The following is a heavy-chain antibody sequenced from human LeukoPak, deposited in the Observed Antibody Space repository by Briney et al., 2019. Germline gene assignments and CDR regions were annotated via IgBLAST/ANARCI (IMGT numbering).Heavy chain of an antibody. V-gene: IGHV4-59*01. J-gene: IGHJ4*02. D-gene: IGHD4-17*01. CDR2: IYYSGST. CDR3: ARDLFGYGDYFGY. Sequence: SETLSPTCTVSGGSISSYYWSWIRQPPGKGLEWIGYIYYSGSTNYNPSLKSRVTISVDTSKNQFSLKLSSVTAADTAVYYCARDLFGYGDYFGYWGQGTLVTVSS. CDR1: GGSISSYY.